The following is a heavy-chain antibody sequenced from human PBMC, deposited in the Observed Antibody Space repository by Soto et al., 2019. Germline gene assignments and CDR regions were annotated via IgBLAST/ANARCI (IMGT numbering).Heavy chain of an antibody. Sequence: PSETLSLTCAVYGGSFSSYYLGWIRQPQGKGLEWIGEIKHSGSTNYNPSPKSRVTISVDTSKNQFSLKLSAVTAADTAVYYCASAYSSGWFYYYCYGMDVWGQGTTVTVSS. J-gene: IGHJ6*02. D-gene: IGHD6-19*01. CDR1: GGSFSSYY. V-gene: IGHV4-34*01. CDR2: IKHSGST. CDR3: ASAYSSGWFYYYCYGMDV.